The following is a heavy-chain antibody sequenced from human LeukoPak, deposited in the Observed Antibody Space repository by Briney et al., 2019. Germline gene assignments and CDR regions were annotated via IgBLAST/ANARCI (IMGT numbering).Heavy chain of an antibody. Sequence: GGSLRLSCAASGFNVRSNYMSWVRQAPGKGLEWVSSISTSSSYIYYADSLKGRFTISRDNAKNSLYLQMNSLRAEDTAVYYCARVNPALYGDFAFDYWGQGTLVTVSS. D-gene: IGHD4-17*01. CDR2: ISTSSSYI. CDR1: GFNVRSNY. V-gene: IGHV3-21*01. J-gene: IGHJ4*02. CDR3: ARVNPALYGDFAFDY.